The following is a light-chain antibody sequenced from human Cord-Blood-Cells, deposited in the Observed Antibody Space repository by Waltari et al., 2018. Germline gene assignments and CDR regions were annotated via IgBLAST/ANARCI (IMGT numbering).Light chain of an antibody. V-gene: IGKV1-27*01. CDR2: AAS. CDR3: QKYNSAPLT. Sequence: DIQMTQSPSSLSASVADRVTLTCRASQGISNYLAWYQHKPGKVPKLLIYAASTLQSGVPSRFSGSGSGTDFTLSISSLQPEDVATYYCQKYNSAPLTCGGGTKVESK. CDR1: QGISNY. J-gene: IGKJ4*01.